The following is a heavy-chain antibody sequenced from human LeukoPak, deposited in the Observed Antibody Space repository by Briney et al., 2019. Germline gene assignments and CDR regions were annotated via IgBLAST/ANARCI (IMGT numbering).Heavy chain of an antibody. CDR1: GFTFSSYS. D-gene: IGHD3-9*01. CDR3: ARAELRYFDWPPGDY. CDR2: ISSSSSYI. Sequence: GSLRLSCAASGFTFSSYSMNWVRQAPGKGLEWVSSISSSSSYIYYADSVKGRFTISRDNAKNSLYLQMNSLRAEDTAVYYCARAELRYFDWPPGDYWGQGTLVTVSS. J-gene: IGHJ4*02. V-gene: IGHV3-21*04.